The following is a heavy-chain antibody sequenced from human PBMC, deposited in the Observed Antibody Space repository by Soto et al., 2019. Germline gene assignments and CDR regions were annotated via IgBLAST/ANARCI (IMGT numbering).Heavy chain of an antibody. D-gene: IGHD5-18*01. CDR2: ISYSGST. J-gene: IGHJ4*02. Sequence: PSETLSLTCTVSGGSISSDSYYWGWIRQSPEKGLEWIASISYSGSTYYNPTLKSRLIISVDTSKSQFFLKLSSVTAADTAVYYCERGVYSYGRFDYWGQGTLVTVSS. CDR3: ERGVYSYGRFDY. CDR1: GGSISSDSYY. V-gene: IGHV4-39*01.